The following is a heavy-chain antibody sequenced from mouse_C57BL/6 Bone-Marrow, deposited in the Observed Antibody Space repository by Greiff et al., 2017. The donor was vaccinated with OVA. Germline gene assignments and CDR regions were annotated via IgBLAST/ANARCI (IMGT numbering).Heavy chain of an antibody. CDR3: ARSDITTRYAMDY. V-gene: IGHV1-64*01. CDR2: IHPNSGST. CDR1: GYTFTSYW. D-gene: IGHD1-1*01. Sequence: QVQLQQPGAELVKPGASVKLSCKASGYTFTSYWMHWVKQRPGQGLEWIGMIHPNSGSTNYNEKFKSKATLTVDKSSSTAYMQLSSLTSEDSAVDYCARSDITTRYAMDYWGQGTSVTVSS. J-gene: IGHJ4*01.